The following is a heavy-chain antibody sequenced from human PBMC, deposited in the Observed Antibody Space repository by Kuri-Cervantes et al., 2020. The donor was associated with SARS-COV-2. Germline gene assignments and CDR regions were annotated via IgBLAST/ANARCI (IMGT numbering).Heavy chain of an antibody. CDR2: IIPILGIA. CDR1: GYTFTSYY. D-gene: IGHD3-10*01. Sequence: SVKVSCKASGYTFTSYYMHWVRQAPGQGLEWMGGIIPILGIANYAQKFQGRVTITADKSTSTAYMELSSLRSEDTAVYYCARGNTMVRGVDAFDIWGQGTMVTVSS. V-gene: IGHV1-69*10. CDR3: ARGNTMVRGVDAFDI. J-gene: IGHJ3*02.